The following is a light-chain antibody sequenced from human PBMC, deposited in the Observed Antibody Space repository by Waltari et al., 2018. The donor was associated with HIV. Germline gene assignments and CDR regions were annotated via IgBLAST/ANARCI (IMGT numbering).Light chain of an antibody. CDR3: QQYGNVPPIT. V-gene: IGKV1-33*01. CDR2: DAS. Sequence: DIRLTQSPSSLSVYVGDRVTITCQASQDITNLLNWYQQKPGAAPNLLIYDASILEVAVSSRFSGTGSGTTFRLTITSLQSEDVGTYYCQQYGNVPPITFGQGTRVEI. J-gene: IGKJ5*01. CDR1: QDITNL.